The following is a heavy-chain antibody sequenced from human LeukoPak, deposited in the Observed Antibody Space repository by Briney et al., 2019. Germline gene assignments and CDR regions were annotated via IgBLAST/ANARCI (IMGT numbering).Heavy chain of an antibody. Sequence: SETLSLTCTVSGGSISSSSYYWGWIRQPPGKGLEWIVSIYYSVSTYYNPSLKSRVTISVDTSKNQLSLKLSSVTAADTAVYYCGSARTSSRSWFTFDYWGQGILVTVSS. CDR2: IYYSVST. V-gene: IGHV4-39*01. D-gene: IGHD6-13*01. CDR3: GSARTSSRSWFTFDY. CDR1: GGSISSSSYY. J-gene: IGHJ4*02.